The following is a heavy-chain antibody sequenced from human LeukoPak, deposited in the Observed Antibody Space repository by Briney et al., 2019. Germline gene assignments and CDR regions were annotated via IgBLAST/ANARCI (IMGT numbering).Heavy chain of an antibody. Sequence: GGGLRVSCADSGFTFDEYNMHWVRQVPGKGVEWVALITEEHISTYYADSVKGRFTVSRNNNENSLYLQMSSLRIEDSALYYCAREPADGQKSFDWIFAFDSWGQGTLITVSS. CDR1: GFTFDEYN. CDR2: ITEEHIST. J-gene: IGHJ4*02. D-gene: IGHD3-9*01. CDR3: AREPADGQKSFDWIFAFDS. V-gene: IGHV3-43*02.